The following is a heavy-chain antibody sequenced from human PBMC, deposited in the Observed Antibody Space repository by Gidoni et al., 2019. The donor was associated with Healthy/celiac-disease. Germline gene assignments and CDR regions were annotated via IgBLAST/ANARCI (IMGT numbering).Heavy chain of an antibody. D-gene: IGHD1-26*01. CDR3: ARNVDSGSYFLFRSDAFDI. J-gene: IGHJ3*02. CDR1: GFTFSSYA. V-gene: IGHV3-23*01. Sequence: EAQLLESGGGLVQPGGSLRLSCAASGFTFSSYAMSWVRQAPGKGLEWVSAISGSGGSTYYADSVKGRFTISRDNSKNTLYLQMNSLRAEDTAVYYCARNVDSGSYFLFRSDAFDIWGQGTMVTVSS. CDR2: ISGSGGST.